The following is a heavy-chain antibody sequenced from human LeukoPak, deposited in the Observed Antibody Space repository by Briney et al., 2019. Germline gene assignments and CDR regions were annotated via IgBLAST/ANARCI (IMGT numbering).Heavy chain of an antibody. Sequence: PSETLSLTCAVYGGSFSGYSWSWIRQPPGKGLEWIGEINHSGSTNYNPSLKSRVTISVDTSKNQFSLKLSSVTAADTAVYYCARGLGYDYVWGSYRGPFDYWGQGTLVTVSS. D-gene: IGHD3-16*02. CDR3: ARGLGYDYVWGSYRGPFDY. CDR2: INHSGST. CDR1: GGSFSGYS. V-gene: IGHV4-34*01. J-gene: IGHJ4*02.